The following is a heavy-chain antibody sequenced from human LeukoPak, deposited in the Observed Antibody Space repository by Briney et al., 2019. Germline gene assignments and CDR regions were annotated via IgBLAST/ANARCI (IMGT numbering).Heavy chain of an antibody. D-gene: IGHD3-9*01. CDR1: GGSISSSSYY. J-gene: IGHJ2*01. CDR2: IYYSGGT. Sequence: SETLSLTCTVSGGSISSSSYYWGWIRQPPGKGLEWIGSIYYSGGTYYSPSLKSRVTISVDTSKNQFSLKLSSVTAADTAVYYCARGYDILTGTYWYFDLWGRGTLVTVSS. V-gene: IGHV4-39*07. CDR3: ARGYDILTGTYWYFDL.